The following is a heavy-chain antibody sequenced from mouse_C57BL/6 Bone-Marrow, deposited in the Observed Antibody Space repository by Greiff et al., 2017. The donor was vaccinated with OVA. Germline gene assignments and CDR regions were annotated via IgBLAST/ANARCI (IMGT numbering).Heavy chain of an antibody. Sequence: EVKLMESGGGLVQPGGSLKLSCAASGFTFSDYYMYWVRQTPEKRLEWVAYISNGGGSTYYPDTVKGRFTISRDHAKNTLYLQMSRLKSEDTAMYYWERHYWEWFDYRGQGTTLSVAS. V-gene: IGHV5-12*01. CDR2: ISNGGGST. CDR3: ERHYWEWFDY. D-gene: IGHD4-1*01. J-gene: IGHJ2*01. CDR1: GFTFSDYY.